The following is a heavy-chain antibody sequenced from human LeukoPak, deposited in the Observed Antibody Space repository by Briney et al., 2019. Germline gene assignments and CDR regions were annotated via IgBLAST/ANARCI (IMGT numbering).Heavy chain of an antibody. CDR2: MYYGGST. D-gene: IGHD3-22*01. J-gene: IGHJ4*02. V-gene: IGHV4-59*11. Sequence: SETLSLTCTVSGGSISSHYWSWVRQPPGKGLEWIGYMYYGGSTKYNPSLKSRVTISVDTSKNQVSLKLSSVTAADTAVYYCAGTYDSNGYYPDGRFDYWGQGTLVTVSS. CDR1: GGSISSHY. CDR3: AGTYDSNGYYPDGRFDY.